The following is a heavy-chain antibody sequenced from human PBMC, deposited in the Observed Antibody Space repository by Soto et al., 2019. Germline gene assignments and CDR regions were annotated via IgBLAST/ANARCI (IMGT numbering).Heavy chain of an antibody. D-gene: IGHD1-26*01. CDR3: ARHRASGTYYPALGY. J-gene: IGHJ4*02. CDR1: GGSISSSSYY. CDR2: ISYSGST. V-gene: IGHV4-39*01. Sequence: SETLSLTCTVSGGSISSSSYYWGWIRQPPGKGLEWIGSISYSGSTYYSPSLQSRVTISVDTSKNQFSLKLSSVTAADTAVYFCARHRASGTYYPALGYWGLGTLVTVSS.